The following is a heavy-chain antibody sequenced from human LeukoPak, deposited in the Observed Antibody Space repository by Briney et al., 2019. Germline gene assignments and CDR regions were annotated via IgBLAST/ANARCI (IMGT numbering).Heavy chain of an antibody. CDR1: GLTVSSNY. CDR2: IYSGGST. V-gene: IGHV3-66*02. CDR3: ARASQTGTYDY. D-gene: IGHD1-7*01. J-gene: IGHJ4*02. Sequence: HPGGSLRLSCAASGLTVSSNYMSWVRQAPGKGLEWVSVIYSGGSTYYADSVKGRFTISRDNSKNTLYLQMNSLRAEDTAVYYCARASQTGTYDYWGQGTLVTVSS.